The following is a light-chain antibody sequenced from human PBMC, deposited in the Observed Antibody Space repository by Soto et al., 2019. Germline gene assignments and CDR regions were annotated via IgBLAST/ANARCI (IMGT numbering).Light chain of an antibody. J-gene: IGKJ2*01. V-gene: IGKV3-20*01. CDR1: QSVSTRY. CDR2: GAS. Sequence: ESMLTQSPGTLSLSPGERATLSCRASQSVSTRYLAWYQQQPGQAPRLLIYGASIRATGIPDRFSGSGSGTDLTLTISRLEPEDFAVYYCRQFGSSPPAFTFGQGTKLEI. CDR3: RQFGSSPPAFT.